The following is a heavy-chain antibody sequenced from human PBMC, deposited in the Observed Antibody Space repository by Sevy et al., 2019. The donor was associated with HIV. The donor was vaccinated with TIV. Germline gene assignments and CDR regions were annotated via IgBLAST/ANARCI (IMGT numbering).Heavy chain of an antibody. CDR3: AKDRVTVYGVVVTFDS. V-gene: IGHV3-23*01. Sequence: GGSLRLSCAASGFTFDSYAMHWVRQVAGKGLEWVSTISGSGYATYYADSVKGRFIISRATSRNTLYLQMNSLRVEDSAVYFCAKDRVTVYGVVVTFDSWGQGTLVTVSS. J-gene: IGHJ4*02. D-gene: IGHD3-3*01. CDR2: ISGSGYAT. CDR1: GFTFDSYA.